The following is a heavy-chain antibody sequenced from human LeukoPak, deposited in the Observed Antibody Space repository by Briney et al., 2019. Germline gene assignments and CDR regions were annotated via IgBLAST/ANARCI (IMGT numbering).Heavy chain of an antibody. V-gene: IGHV4-39*07. J-gene: IGHJ4*02. CDR3: ARASYSYDINGWVPFDY. D-gene: IGHD3-22*01. CDR1: SSSISSSPYY. CDR2: IYTSGST. Sequence: KPSETLSLTCTVSSSSISSSPYYWGWIRQSPGKGLEWIGRIYTSGSTNYNPSLKSRVTISGDTSKNQFSLRLSSVTAADTAVYYCARASYSYDINGWVPFDYWGQGTLVTVSS.